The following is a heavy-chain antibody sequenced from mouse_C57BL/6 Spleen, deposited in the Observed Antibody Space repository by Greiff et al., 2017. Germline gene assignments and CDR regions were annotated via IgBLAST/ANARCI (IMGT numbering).Heavy chain of an antibody. J-gene: IGHJ3*01. D-gene: IGHD1-1*01. CDR3: AREGYYGSLAY. CDR2: IDPNSGGT. CDR1: GYTFTSYW. Sequence: QVQLQQPGAELVKPGASVKLSCKASGYTFTSYWMHWVKQRPGRGLEWIGRIDPNSGGTKYNEKFKSKATLPVDKPSSTAYMQLSILASEDSAVYYFAREGYYGSLAYWGQGTLVTVSA. V-gene: IGHV1-72*01.